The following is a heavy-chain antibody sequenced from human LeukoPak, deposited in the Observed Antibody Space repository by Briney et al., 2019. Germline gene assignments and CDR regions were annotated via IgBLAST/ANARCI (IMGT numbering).Heavy chain of an antibody. V-gene: IGHV5-51*01. CDR1: GYFFTSYW. J-gene: IGHJ4*02. CDR2: IFPCDSDN. CDR3: ARLERRYYYDSSGYPGVDY. Sequence: AGALQIFCKAAGYFFTSYWSGLGRQLPPEGLEWRGIIFPCDSDNRYNPYFQSHRIISANNSTSTAFLQRSRLKASDTAMYYCARLERRYYYDSSGYPGVDYWGQGALVTVSS. D-gene: IGHD3-22*01.